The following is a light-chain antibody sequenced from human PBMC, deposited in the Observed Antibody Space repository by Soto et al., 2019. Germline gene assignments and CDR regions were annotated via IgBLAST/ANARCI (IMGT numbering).Light chain of an antibody. Sequence: EIVLAQSPGTLSLSPGERATLSCRASQSVSSSCLAWYQQKPGQAPRLLIYGASSRATGSPDRFSGSGSGTDFTLTINRLEPEDFAVYYCQHYSTSLLTFGPGTKVDIK. J-gene: IGKJ3*01. CDR2: GAS. V-gene: IGKV3-20*01. CDR1: QSVSSSC. CDR3: QHYSTSLLT.